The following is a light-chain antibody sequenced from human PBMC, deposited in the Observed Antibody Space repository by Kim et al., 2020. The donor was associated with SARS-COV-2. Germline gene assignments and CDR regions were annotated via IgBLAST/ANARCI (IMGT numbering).Light chain of an antibody. Sequence: SSELTQDPAVSVALGQAVRITCQGDTLRTYFATWYQQKPGQAPILLIYYGNNRPSGIPDRFSGSTSGDRASLTITGAQPEDEADYYCASRDTSGDHVYVFGSGTKVTVL. CDR1: TLRTYF. CDR3: ASRDTSGDHVYV. V-gene: IGLV3-19*01. CDR2: YGN. J-gene: IGLJ1*01.